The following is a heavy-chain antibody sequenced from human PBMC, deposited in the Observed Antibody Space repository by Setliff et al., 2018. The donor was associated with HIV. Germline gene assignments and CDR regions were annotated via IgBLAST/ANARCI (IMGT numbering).Heavy chain of an antibody. J-gene: IGHJ3*02. CDR1: GHTFSNSD. Sequence: SVKVSCKASGHTFSNSDIHWVRRATGQGLEWIGGIIPIFGTANYAQKFQGRVTITTDESTGTTYMELSSLRSEDTAVYYCAREVGTYSGSYAVADGFDIWGQGTMVTVSS. V-gene: IGHV1-69*05. CDR2: IIPIFGTA. D-gene: IGHD1-26*01. CDR3: AREVGTYSGSYAVADGFDI.